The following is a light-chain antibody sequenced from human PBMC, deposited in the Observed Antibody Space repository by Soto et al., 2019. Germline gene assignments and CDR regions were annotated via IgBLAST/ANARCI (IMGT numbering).Light chain of an antibody. CDR2: EVS. Sequence: QSVLTQPRSVSGSPGQSVTISCTGTSSDIGGYNFVSWYHQHPGKAPKLMIYEVSNRPSGVSDRFSGSKSGNTASLTISGLQAEDGADYYCSSFRSGTTLFGTGTKVTVL. CDR3: SSFRSGTTL. V-gene: IGLV2-14*01. CDR1: SSDIGGYNF. J-gene: IGLJ1*01.